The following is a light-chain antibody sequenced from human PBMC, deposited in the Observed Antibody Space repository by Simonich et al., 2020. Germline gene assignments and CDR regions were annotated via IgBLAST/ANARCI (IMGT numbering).Light chain of an antibody. J-gene: IGKJ1*01. CDR3: QQYNNWPPWT. Sequence: EIVLTQSPATLSVSPGERATLSCRVSQSVRSNLAWYQQKPGQAPRLLIYGASTRATGIPARFSGSGSGTEFTLTISSLQSEDFAVYYCQQYNNWPPWTFGQGTKVEIK. CDR2: GAS. V-gene: IGKV3-15*01. CDR1: QSVRSN.